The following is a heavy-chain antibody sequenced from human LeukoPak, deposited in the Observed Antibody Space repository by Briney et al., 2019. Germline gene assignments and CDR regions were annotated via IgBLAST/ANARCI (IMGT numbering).Heavy chain of an antibody. D-gene: IGHD6-13*01. CDR3: ARTDGSSGLGYFDL. V-gene: IGHV4-59*01. CDR2: IYYSGST. J-gene: IGHJ2*01. Sequence: SESLSLTCTVSGFSISSYYWNWIRQPPGKGLEWIGSIYYSGSTNYNPSVQSRLTISVDTSKNQFSLKLSSVTAADTAVYYCARTDGSSGLGYFDLWGGGTLVTVSS. CDR1: GFSISSYY.